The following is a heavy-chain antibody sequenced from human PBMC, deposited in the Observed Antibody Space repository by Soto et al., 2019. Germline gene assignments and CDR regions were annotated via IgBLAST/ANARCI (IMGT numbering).Heavy chain of an antibody. CDR2: IKQDGSEI. D-gene: IGHD3-10*01. CDR1: GFMFSSYW. Sequence: ESGGGLVEPGGSLRLSCEASGFMFSSYWMSWVRQAAGEGLEWVANIKQDGSEIHYLESVEGRFTIFRDNARRSLYLQMNSLRAEDTAVYFCASYSGSYFPVGHDRWGQGTLVVVSS. V-gene: IGHV3-7*01. CDR3: ASYSGSYFPVGHDR. J-gene: IGHJ5*02.